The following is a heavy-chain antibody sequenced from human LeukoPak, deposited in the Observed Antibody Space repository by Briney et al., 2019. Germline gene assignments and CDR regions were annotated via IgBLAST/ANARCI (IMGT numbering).Heavy chain of an antibody. Sequence: GASVKVSCKASGYTFTSYDINWVRQATGQGLEWMGWMNPNSGNTGYAQKFQGRVTITRNTSISTAYMELSSLRSEDTAVYYCARGSYDRVVYYYYMDVWGKGTTVTVSS. D-gene: IGHD3-22*01. CDR3: ARGSYDRVVYYYYMDV. CDR2: MNPNSGNT. J-gene: IGHJ6*03. CDR1: GYTFTSYD. V-gene: IGHV1-8*03.